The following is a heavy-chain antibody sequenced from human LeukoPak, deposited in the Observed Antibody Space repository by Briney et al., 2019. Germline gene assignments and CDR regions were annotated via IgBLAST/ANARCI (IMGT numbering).Heavy chain of an antibody. Sequence: ASVKVSCKASGYTFTSYGISWVRQAPGQGLEWMGWMNPNSGNTGYAQKFQGRVTMTRNTSISTAYMELSSLRSEDTAVYYCARGANVLLWFGESYNWFDPWGQGTLVTVSS. CDR1: GYTFTSYG. CDR2: MNPNSGNT. D-gene: IGHD3-10*01. J-gene: IGHJ5*02. V-gene: IGHV1-8*02. CDR3: ARGANVLLWFGESYNWFDP.